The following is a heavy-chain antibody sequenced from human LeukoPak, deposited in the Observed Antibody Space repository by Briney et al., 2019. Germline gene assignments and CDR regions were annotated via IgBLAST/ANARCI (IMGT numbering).Heavy chain of an antibody. Sequence: GGSLRLSCAASGFTFSSYGMHWVRQAPGKGLEWVAFIRYDGSNKYYADSVKGRFTISRDNSKNTLYLQMNSLRAEDTAVYYCASDCSSTSCYTRVNFDYWGQGTLVTVSS. V-gene: IGHV3-30*02. CDR2: IRYDGSNK. J-gene: IGHJ4*02. CDR1: GFTFSSYG. CDR3: ASDCSSTSCYTRVNFDY. D-gene: IGHD2-2*02.